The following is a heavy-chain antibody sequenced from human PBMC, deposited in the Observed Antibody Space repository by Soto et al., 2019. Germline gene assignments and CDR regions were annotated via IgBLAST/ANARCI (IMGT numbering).Heavy chain of an antibody. CDR1: GGSISSYY. J-gene: IGHJ5*02. D-gene: IGHD2-2*01. V-gene: IGHV4-59*01. Sequence: PSETLSLTCTVSGGSISSYYWSRIRQPPGKGLEWIGYIYYIGSTNYNPSLKGRVTISVDTSKNQFSLKLSSVTAADTAVYYCARGLRRQLLNWFDPWGQGTLVTVSS. CDR2: IYYIGST. CDR3: ARGLRRQLLNWFDP.